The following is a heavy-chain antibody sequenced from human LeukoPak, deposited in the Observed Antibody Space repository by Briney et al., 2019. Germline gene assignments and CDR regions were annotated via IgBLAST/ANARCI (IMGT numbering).Heavy chain of an antibody. D-gene: IGHD6-19*01. Sequence: PGGSLRLSCPASGFTFSRYGMNWVRQAPGKGLEWVSTVSGSGGTTYYADSVRGRFTISRDNSKNTLYLQMNSLRGEDTAVYYCAKAREWLVNSYYFDYWGQGTLVTVSS. J-gene: IGHJ4*02. CDR1: GFTFSRYG. CDR2: VSGSGGTT. V-gene: IGHV3-23*01. CDR3: AKAREWLVNSYYFDY.